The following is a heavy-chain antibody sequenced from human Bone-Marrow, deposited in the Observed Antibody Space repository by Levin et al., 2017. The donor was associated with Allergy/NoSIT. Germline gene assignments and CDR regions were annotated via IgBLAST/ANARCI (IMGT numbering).Heavy chain of an antibody. J-gene: IGHJ4*02. Sequence: SQTLSLTCTVSGGSISSYYWSWIRQPPGKRLEYIGYIYYSGTTNYNPSLRSRLTISVDTSKNQFSLKLSSVTAADTAVYYCARGPDTWEYWGQGTLVTVSS. CDR3: ARGPDTWEY. CDR1: GGSISSYY. V-gene: IGHV4-59*01. D-gene: IGHD1-26*01. CDR2: IYYSGTT.